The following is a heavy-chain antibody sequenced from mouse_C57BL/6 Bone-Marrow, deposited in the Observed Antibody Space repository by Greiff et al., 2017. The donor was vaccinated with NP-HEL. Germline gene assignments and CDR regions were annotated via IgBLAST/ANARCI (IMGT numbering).Heavy chain of an antibody. CDR3: AIGYSWYFDV. D-gene: IGHD2-3*01. CDR1: GYTFTSYW. Sequence: QVQLKQSGAELVMPGASVKLSCKASGYTFTSYWMHWVKQRPGQGLEWIGEIDPSDSYTNYNQKFKGKSTLTVDKSSSTAYMQLSSLTSEDSAVYYCAIGYSWYFDVWGTGTTVTVSS. J-gene: IGHJ1*03. CDR2: IDPSDSYT. V-gene: IGHV1-69*01.